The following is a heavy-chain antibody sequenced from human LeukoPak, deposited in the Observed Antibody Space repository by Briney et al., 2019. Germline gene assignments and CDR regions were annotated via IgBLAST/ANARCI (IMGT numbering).Heavy chain of an antibody. J-gene: IGHJ6*04. CDR2: IRSKAYGGTT. D-gene: IGHD3-10*01. V-gene: IGHV3-49*04. CDR1: GFTFGDYA. CDR3: TRDSITMVRGVIPSRGMDV. Sequence: GGSLRLSCTASGFTFGDYAMSWVRQAPGKGLEWVGFIRSKAYGGTTEYAASVKGRFTISRDDSKSIAYLQMNSLKTEDTAVYYCTRDSITMVRGVIPSRGMDVWGKGTTVTVSS.